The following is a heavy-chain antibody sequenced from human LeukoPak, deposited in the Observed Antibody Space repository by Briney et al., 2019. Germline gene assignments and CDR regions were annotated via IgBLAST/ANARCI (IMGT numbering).Heavy chain of an antibody. D-gene: IGHD3-22*01. CDR2: IRSNSDGGTI. V-gene: IGHV3-15*07. CDR3: ATDFYDST. CDR1: GFTFSNAW. Sequence: GGALRLSCATSGFTFSNAWMNWVRQAPGKGLEWVGRIRSNSDGGTIDYAAPVKGRFTLSRDDSKTTLYLQMNSLQTEDTAVYYCATDFYDSTWGQGTLVTVSS. J-gene: IGHJ5*02.